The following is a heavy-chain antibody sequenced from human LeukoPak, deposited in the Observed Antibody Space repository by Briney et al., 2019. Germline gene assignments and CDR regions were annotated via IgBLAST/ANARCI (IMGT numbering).Heavy chain of an antibody. V-gene: IGHV3-74*01. CDR2: IKSDGSVP. D-gene: IGHD4-17*01. CDR3: ARDALDYGDYPSLYYFDY. Sequence: PGGSLRLSCAASGFTFSNYWMHWVRQVPGKGLVWVSRIKSDGSVPYYADSVKGRFTISRDNAKNTLYLQMNSLRAEDTAVYYCARDALDYGDYPSLYYFDYWGQGTLVTVSS. J-gene: IGHJ4*02. CDR1: GFTFSNYW.